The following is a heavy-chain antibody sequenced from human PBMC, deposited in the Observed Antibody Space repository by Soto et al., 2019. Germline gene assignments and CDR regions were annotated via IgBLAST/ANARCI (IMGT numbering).Heavy chain of an antibody. CDR2: IIPIFGTA. V-gene: IGHV1-69*01. J-gene: IGHJ5*02. D-gene: IGHD3-22*01. CDR3: SSVPYYYDTKNWFDP. Sequence: QVQLVQSGAEVKKPGSSVKVSCKASGGTFSSYAISWVRQAPGQGLEWMGGIIPIFGTANYAQKFQGRVTITADESTSTAYMELSSLRSEDTAVYYCSSVPYYYDTKNWFDPWGQGTLVTVSS. CDR1: GGTFSSYA.